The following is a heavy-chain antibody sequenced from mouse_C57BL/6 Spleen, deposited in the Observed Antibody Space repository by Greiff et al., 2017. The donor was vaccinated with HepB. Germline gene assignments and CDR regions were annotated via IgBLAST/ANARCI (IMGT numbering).Heavy chain of an antibody. D-gene: IGHD2-4*01. CDR1: GFTFSSYT. J-gene: IGHJ1*03. CDR2: ISGGGGNT. CDR3: ARHGEDMITTARGYFDV. Sequence: EVKLVESGGGLVKPGGSLKLSCAASGFTFSSYTMSWVRQTPEKRLEWVATISGGGGNTYYPDSVKGRFTISRDNAKNTLYLQMSSLRTEDTALYYCARHGEDMITTARGYFDVWGTGTTVTVSS. V-gene: IGHV5-9*01.